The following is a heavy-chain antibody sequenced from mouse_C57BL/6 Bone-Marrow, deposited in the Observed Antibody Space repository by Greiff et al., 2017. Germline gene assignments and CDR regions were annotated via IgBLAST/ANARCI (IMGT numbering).Heavy chain of an antibody. V-gene: IGHV1-42*01. D-gene: IGHD3-2*02. Sequence: EVQLQQSGPELVKPGASLKISCKASGYSFTGYYMNWVKQSPEKSLEWIGEINPSTGGTTYNQKFKAKATLTVDKSSSTAYMQLKSLTSEDSAVYYCARSAQATLMDYWGQGTSVTVSS. CDR1: GYSFTGYY. CDR3: ARSAQATLMDY. CDR2: INPSTGGT. J-gene: IGHJ4*01.